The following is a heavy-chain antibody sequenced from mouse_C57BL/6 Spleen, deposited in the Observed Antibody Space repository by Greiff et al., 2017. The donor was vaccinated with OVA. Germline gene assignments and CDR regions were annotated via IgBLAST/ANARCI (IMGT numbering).Heavy chain of an antibody. J-gene: IGHJ2*01. V-gene: IGHV5-4*01. Sequence: EVKLQESGGGLVKPGGSLKLSCAASGFTFSSYAMSWVRQTPEKRLEWVATISDGGSYTYYPDNVKGRFTISRDNAKNNLYLQMSHLKSEDTAMYYCARDQVFDYWGQGTTLTVSS. D-gene: IGHD3-2*02. CDR2: ISDGGSYT. CDR1: GFTFSSYA. CDR3: ARDQVFDY.